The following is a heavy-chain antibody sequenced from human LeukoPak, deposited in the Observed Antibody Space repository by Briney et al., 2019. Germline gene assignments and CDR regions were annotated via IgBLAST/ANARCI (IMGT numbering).Heavy chain of an antibody. V-gene: IGHV4-34*01. J-gene: IGHJ4*02. Sequence: SETLSLTCAVYGGSFSGYYWSWIRQPPGKGLEWIGEINHSGSTNYNPSLKSRVTISVDTSKNQFSLKLSSVTAADTAVYYCARHVNYYDSGGYYYFFDYWGQGTLVTVSS. D-gene: IGHD3-22*01. CDR1: GGSFSGYY. CDR3: ARHVNYYDSGGYYYFFDY. CDR2: INHSGST.